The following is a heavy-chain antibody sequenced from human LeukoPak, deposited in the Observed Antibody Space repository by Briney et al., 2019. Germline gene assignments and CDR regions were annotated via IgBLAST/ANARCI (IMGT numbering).Heavy chain of an antibody. CDR2: IIPILGIA. V-gene: IGHV1-69*04. CDR1: GGTFSSYA. D-gene: IGHD6-19*01. Sequence: ASVKVSCKASGGTFSSYAISWVRQAPGQGLEWMGRIIPILGIANYAQKFQGRVTITADKSTSTAYMELSSLRSEDTAVYYCAGDRGLHWLTTDFDYWGQGTLVTVSS. J-gene: IGHJ4*02. CDR3: AGDRGLHWLTTDFDY.